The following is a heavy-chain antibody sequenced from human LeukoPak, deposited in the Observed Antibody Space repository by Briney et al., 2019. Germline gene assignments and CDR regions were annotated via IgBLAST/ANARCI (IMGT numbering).Heavy chain of an antibody. CDR2: IYPGDSDT. CDR3: ALGGEIIRWYFDY. D-gene: IGHD3-10*01. Sequence: GESLKISCKGSGYSFTSYWIGWVRQRPGKGLEWMGIIYPGDSDTRYSPSFQGQVTISADKSISTAYLRWSSLKATDTAMYYCALGGEIIRWYFDYWGQGTLVTVSS. V-gene: IGHV5-51*01. CDR1: GYSFTSYW. J-gene: IGHJ4*02.